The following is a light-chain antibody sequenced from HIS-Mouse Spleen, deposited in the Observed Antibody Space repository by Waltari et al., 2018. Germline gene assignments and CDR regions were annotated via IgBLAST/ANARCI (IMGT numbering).Light chain of an antibody. V-gene: IGLV2-14*01. CDR2: EVS. CDR3: SSYTSSSTWV. J-gene: IGLJ3*02. CDR1: SSDVGGYNY. Sequence: QSALTQPASVSGSPGQSITISCTGTSSDVGGYNYVSWYQQHPGKAPNLMIYEVSNRTSGVSKRFSGSKSGNTASLTISGLQAEDEADYYCSSYTSSSTWVFGGGTKLTVL.